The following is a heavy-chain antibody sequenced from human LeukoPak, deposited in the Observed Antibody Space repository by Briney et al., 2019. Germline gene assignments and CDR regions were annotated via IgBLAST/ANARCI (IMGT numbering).Heavy chain of an antibody. V-gene: IGHV3-11*01. CDR1: GFTFSDYY. CDR3: ARDSGSYYSDYYYYGMDV. J-gene: IGHJ6*02. D-gene: IGHD1-26*01. Sequence: GGSLRLSCAASGFTFSDYYMSWIRQAPGKGLEWVSYISSSGSTIYYADSVKGRFTISRDNAKNSLHLQMNSLRAEDTAVYYCARDSGSYYSDYYYYGMDVWGQGTTVTVSS. CDR2: ISSSGSTI.